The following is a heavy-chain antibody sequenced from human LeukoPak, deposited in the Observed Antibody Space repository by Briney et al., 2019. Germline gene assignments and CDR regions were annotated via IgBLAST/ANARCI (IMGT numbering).Heavy chain of an antibody. CDR1: GFIFDNFA. V-gene: IGHV3-53*01. D-gene: IGHD1-14*01. Sequence: PGRSLRLSCAASGFIFDNFAIHWVRQAPGKGLEWVSVLYSDGNTKYADSVQGRFTISRDNSKNTLYLEMNSLSPDDTAVYYCARGVEPLAANTLAYWGQGTLVTVSS. CDR3: ARGVEPLAANTLAY. J-gene: IGHJ4*02. CDR2: LYSDGNT.